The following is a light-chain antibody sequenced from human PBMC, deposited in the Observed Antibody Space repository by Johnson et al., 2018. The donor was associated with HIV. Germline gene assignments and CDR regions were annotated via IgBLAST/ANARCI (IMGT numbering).Light chain of an antibody. J-gene: IGLJ1*01. V-gene: IGLV1-51*02. CDR3: GTWDSSLSAGV. Sequence: QSVLTQPPSVSAAPGQKVTISCSGSSSNIGNNYVSWYQQLPGTAPKLLIYENNKRPSGIPDRFSGSKSGTSATLGITGLQTGDEADYYCGTWDSSLSAGVFGTGHKVTVL. CDR1: SSNIGNNY. CDR2: ENN.